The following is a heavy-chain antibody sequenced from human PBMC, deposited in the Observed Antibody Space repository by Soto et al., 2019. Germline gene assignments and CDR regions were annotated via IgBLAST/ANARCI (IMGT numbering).Heavy chain of an antibody. D-gene: IGHD3-3*01. Sequence: GGSLRLSCAASGFTFSSYGMHWVRQAPGKGLEWVAVISYDGSNKYYADSVKGRFTISRDNSKNTLYLQMNSLRAEDTAVYYCAKDLRFLEWLFGAPDYYYGMDVWGQGTTVTVSS. CDR2: ISYDGSNK. V-gene: IGHV3-30*18. CDR1: GFTFSSYG. CDR3: AKDLRFLEWLFGAPDYYYGMDV. J-gene: IGHJ6*02.